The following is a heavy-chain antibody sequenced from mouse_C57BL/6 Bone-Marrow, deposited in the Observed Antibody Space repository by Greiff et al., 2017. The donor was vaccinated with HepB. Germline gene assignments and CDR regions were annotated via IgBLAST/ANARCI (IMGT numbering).Heavy chain of an antibody. CDR1: GFSLSTFGMG. V-gene: IGHV8-8*01. D-gene: IGHD1-1*01. Sequence: QVTLKESGPGILQPSQTLSLTCSFSGFSLSTFGMGVGRIRQPSGKGLEWLAHIWWDDDKYYNPALKSRLPISKDTSKNQVFLKIANVDTADTATYYCARIGRYYPDWYFDVWGTGTTVTVSS. CDR3: ARIGRYYPDWYFDV. CDR2: IWWDDDK. J-gene: IGHJ1*03.